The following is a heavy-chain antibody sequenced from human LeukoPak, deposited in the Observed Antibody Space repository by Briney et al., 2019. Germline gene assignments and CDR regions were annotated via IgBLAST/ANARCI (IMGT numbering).Heavy chain of an antibody. V-gene: IGHV4-30-4*08. Sequence: PSETLSLTCTVSGGSISSGDYYWSWIRQPPGKGLEWIGYIYYSGSTYYNPSLKSRVTISVDTSKNQFSLKLSSVTAADTAVYYCASKFLWFGEDAFDISGQGTMATVSS. CDR2: IYYSGST. CDR3: ASKFLWFGEDAFDI. CDR1: GGSISSGDYY. J-gene: IGHJ3*02. D-gene: IGHD3-10*01.